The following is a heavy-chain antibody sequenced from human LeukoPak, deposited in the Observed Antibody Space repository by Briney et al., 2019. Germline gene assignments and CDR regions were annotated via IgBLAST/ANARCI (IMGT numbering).Heavy chain of an antibody. CDR2: IYSAGST. CDR1: GFTVSSNS. D-gene: IGHD3-16*01. V-gene: IGHV3-53*01. CDR3: ARRAGAYTHPYDY. J-gene: IGHJ4*02. Sequence: PGGSLSLSCTVSGFTVSSNSMSWVRQAPGKGLEWVSFIYSAGSTHYSDSVKGRFTISIDNSKNTLYLQMNSLRAEDTAVYYCARRAGAYTHPYDYWGQGTLVTVS.